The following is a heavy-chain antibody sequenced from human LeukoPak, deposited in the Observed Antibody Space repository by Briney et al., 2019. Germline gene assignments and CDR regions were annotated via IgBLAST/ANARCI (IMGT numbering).Heavy chain of an antibody. CDR1: GGSINSSTSY. CDR2: IYYSGST. J-gene: IGHJ6*03. V-gene: IGHV4-39*01. D-gene: IGHD6-13*01. Sequence: SETLSLTCIVSGGSINSSTSYWGWIRQPPGKGPEWIGSIYYSGSTYYNPSLKSRVTISVDTSKNQFSLKLSSVTAADTAVYYCEIAAADRGGYYYMDVWGKGTTVTVSS. CDR3: EIAAADRGGYYYMDV.